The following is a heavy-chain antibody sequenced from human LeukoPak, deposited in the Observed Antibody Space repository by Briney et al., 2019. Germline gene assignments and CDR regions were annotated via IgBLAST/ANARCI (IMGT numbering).Heavy chain of an antibody. CDR2: IYYGENT. V-gene: IGHV4-39*01. CDR1: GGSISSGPYY. Sequence: SETLSLTCTVSGGSISSGPYYWGWIRQPPGKGLEWIGNIYYGENTYYNPSLKSRVTISIETSKNQFSLKLSSVTAADTAVYYCARQYYDYVWGSSFHFDYWGQGTLVTVSS. D-gene: IGHD3-16*01. CDR3: ARQYYDYVWGSSFHFDY. J-gene: IGHJ4*02.